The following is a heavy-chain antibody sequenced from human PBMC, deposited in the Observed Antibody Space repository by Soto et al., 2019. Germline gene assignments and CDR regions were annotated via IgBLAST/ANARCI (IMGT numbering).Heavy chain of an antibody. CDR2: MYYGGRT. J-gene: IGHJ5*02. CDR3: ERGTTSHIIVRSSRGPWCDH. CDR1: GGSISSYY. D-gene: IGHD2-15*01. Sequence: SETLSLTCTVSGGSISSYYWSWIRQPPGKGLEWIGYMYYGGRTNYNPSLKSRVTISVDTSKMQVSLKLSSVAAEDTAVYFCERGTTSHIIVRSSRGPWCDHWGPGTMVTVSS. V-gene: IGHV4-59*08.